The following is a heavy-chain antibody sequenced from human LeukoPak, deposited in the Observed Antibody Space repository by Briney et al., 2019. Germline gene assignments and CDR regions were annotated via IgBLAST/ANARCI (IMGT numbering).Heavy chain of an antibody. D-gene: IGHD5-24*01. Sequence: GGSLRLSCAASGFTFSSYSMNWVRQAPGKGLEWLSSISSSNFYIYYADSIKGRFTISRDDANNSLYLQMNSLRAEDTAVYYCARVLDGYNLSPCDYWGQGTLVTVSS. CDR2: ISSSNFYI. CDR1: GFTFSSYS. V-gene: IGHV3-21*01. CDR3: ARVLDGYNLSPCDY. J-gene: IGHJ4*02.